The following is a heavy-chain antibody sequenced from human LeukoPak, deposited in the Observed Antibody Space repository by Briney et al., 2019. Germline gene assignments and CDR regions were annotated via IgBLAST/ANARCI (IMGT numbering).Heavy chain of an antibody. CDR2: IHGGGDVT. D-gene: IGHD3-16*02. V-gene: IGHV3-23*01. J-gene: IGHJ2*01. CDR1: GFTFTNYA. CDR3: AKALSSSFYYFDL. Sequence: LSGGSLRLSCAASGFTFTNYAMNWVRQAPEKGLEWVSTIHGGGDVTYYADSVKGRFTTSRDNSRNTLYLQMNSLRAEDTAVYYCAKALSSSFYYFDLGGRGTLVTVSS.